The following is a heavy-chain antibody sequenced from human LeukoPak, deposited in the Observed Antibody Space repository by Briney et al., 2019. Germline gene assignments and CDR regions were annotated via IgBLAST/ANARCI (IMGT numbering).Heavy chain of an antibody. CDR2: IYTSGST. Sequence: SETLSLTCTVSGGSISSYYWSWIRQPAGKGLEWIGRIYTSGSTNYNPSLKSRVTISVDTSKNQFSLKLSSVTAADTVVYYCARDSWLRGGFDYWGQGTLVTVSS. CDR3: ARDSWLRGGFDY. V-gene: IGHV4-4*07. J-gene: IGHJ4*02. D-gene: IGHD5-12*01. CDR1: GGSISSYY.